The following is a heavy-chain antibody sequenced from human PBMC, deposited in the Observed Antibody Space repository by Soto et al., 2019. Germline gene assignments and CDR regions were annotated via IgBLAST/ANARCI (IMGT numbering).Heavy chain of an antibody. V-gene: IGHV3-21*01. CDR1: GFTFSSYS. CDR2: ISSSSSYI. J-gene: IGHJ6*02. D-gene: IGHD2-2*01. CDR3: ARDQIVVVPAATPGRAYGMDV. Sequence: GGSLSLSCAASGFTFSSYSMNRFRQAPWKWLEWVSSISSSSSYIYYADSVKGRFTISRDNAKNSLYLQMNSLRAEDTAVYYCARDQIVVVPAATPGRAYGMDVWGQGTTVTVSS.